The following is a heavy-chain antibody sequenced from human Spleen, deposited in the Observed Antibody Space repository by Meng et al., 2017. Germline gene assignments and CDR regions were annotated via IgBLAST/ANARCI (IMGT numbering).Heavy chain of an antibody. V-gene: IGHV4-4*02. CDR1: GEPITNHNW. D-gene: IGHD1-26*01. J-gene: IGHJ4*02. CDR2: IYHREIT. CDR3: ARDPQSGKSGNY. Sequence: QVQLPESGPALVKPSETLSLPCAVSGEPITNHNWWAWARQPPGKGLEWIGEIYHREITNYNPSLKSRVTISVDKSKNQISLRLSSVTAADTAVYYCARDPQSGKSGNYWGRGTLVTVSS.